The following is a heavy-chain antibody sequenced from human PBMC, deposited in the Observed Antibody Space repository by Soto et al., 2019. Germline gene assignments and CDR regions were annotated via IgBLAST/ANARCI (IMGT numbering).Heavy chain of an antibody. D-gene: IGHD4-17*01. CDR3: ARDPGDYGGNSCPCDY. CDR1: GGTFSSYT. V-gene: IGHV1-69*08. Sequence: QVQLVQSGAEVKKPGSSVKVSCKASGGTFSSYTISWVRQAPGQGREWMGRIIPILGIANYAQTLQGRVTITADKSTSTAYMELSSLRSEDTAVYYCARDPGDYGGNSCPCDYWGQGTLVTVSS. CDR2: IIPILGIA. J-gene: IGHJ4*02.